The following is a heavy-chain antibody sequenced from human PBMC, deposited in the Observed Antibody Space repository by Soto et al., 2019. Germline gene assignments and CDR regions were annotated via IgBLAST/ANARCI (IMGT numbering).Heavy chain of an antibody. CDR1: GFTFSSYS. Sequence: GGSLRLSCAASGFTFSSYSMNWVRQAPGKGLEWVSSISSSSSYIYYADSVKGRFTISRDNAKNSLYLQMNSLRAEDTAVYYCARGLHSSGWYGRKFDYWGQGTLVTVSS. CDR2: ISSSSSYI. V-gene: IGHV3-21*01. CDR3: ARGLHSSGWYGRKFDY. J-gene: IGHJ4*02. D-gene: IGHD6-19*01.